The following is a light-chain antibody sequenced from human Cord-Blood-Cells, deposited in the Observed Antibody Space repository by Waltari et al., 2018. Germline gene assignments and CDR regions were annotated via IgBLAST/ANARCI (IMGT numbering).Light chain of an antibody. CDR3: AAWDDSLSGQWV. CDR2: RNN. CDR1: SSNIGSNY. J-gene: IGLJ3*02. V-gene: IGLV1-47*01. Sequence: QSVLTQPPSASGTPGQRVTISCSGSSSNIGSNYVYWYQQLPGTAPKLLIYRNNQRPSGVPARFAGSKSGTSASLAISGRRSEDETDYYCAAWDDSLSGQWVFGGGTKLTVL.